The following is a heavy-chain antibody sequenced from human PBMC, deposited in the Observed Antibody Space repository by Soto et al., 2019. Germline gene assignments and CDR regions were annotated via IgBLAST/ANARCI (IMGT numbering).Heavy chain of an antibody. V-gene: IGHV4-31*03. Sequence: QVQLQESGPGLVKPSQTLSLTCTVSGGSISSGGYYWSWIRKHPGKGLEWIGYIYYSGSTYYNPSLKSRVTISVDTSKNQFSLKLSSVTAADTAVYYCARSGPPGDSYYFDYWGQGTLVTVSS. CDR3: ARSGPPGDSYYFDY. J-gene: IGHJ4*02. CDR2: IYYSGST. CDR1: GGSISSGGYY. D-gene: IGHD3-16*01.